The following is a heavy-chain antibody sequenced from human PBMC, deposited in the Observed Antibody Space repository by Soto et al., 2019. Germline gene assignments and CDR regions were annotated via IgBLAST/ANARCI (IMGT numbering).Heavy chain of an antibody. CDR1: GYSFTSYW. J-gene: IGHJ6*02. CDR3: ARLSQRDSSGYYYYYGMDV. CDR2: IDPSDSYT. Sequence: PGESLKISCKGSGYSFTSYWISWVRQMPGKGLEWMGRIDPSDSYTNYSPSFQGHVTISADKSISTAYLQWSSLKASDTAMHYCARLSQRDSSGYYYYYGMDVWGQGTTVTVSS. V-gene: IGHV5-10-1*01. D-gene: IGHD3-22*01.